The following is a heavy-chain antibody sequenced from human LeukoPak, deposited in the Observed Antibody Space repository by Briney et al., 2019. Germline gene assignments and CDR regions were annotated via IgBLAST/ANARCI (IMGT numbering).Heavy chain of an antibody. V-gene: IGHV3-23*01. CDR2: LSGSGAGT. CDR3: AKAELGVDTFFDY. Sequence: GGSLRLSCAASGFTFSDYALGWVRQAPGRGLEWVATLSGSGAGTYYSDSVQGRFTISRDNSKRTLFLQMNSLRAEDTAFYYCAKAELGVDTFFDYWGQGTLVPVSS. J-gene: IGHJ4*02. D-gene: IGHD3-3*01. CDR1: GFTFSDYA.